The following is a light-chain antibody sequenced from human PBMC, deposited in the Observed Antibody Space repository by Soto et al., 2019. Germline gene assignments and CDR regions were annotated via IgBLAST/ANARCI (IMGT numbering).Light chain of an antibody. Sequence: QSALTQPASVSGSPGQSITISCTGTSNDIGANNYVSWYQQHPGKAPKLMIYDVTNRPSGVSDRFSGSKSGDTASLTISWLLPEDEADYYCSSYTVTNIGVFGGGTKLTVL. CDR3: SSYTVTNIGV. CDR1: SNDIGANNY. CDR2: DVT. J-gene: IGLJ3*02. V-gene: IGLV2-14*03.